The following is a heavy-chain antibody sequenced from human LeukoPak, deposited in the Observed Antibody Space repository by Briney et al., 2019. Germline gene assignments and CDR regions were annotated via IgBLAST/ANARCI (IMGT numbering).Heavy chain of an antibody. Sequence: SETLSLTCTVSGGSISSYYWSWIRQPAGKGLEWIGRIYTSGSTNYNPSLKSRVTMSVDTSKNQFSLKLSSVTAADTAVYYCASDKRVWFRELLSEPVDYWGQGTLVTVSS. CDR1: GGSISSYY. CDR2: IYTSGST. CDR3: ASDKRVWFRELLSEPVDY. V-gene: IGHV4-4*07. J-gene: IGHJ4*02. D-gene: IGHD3-10*01.